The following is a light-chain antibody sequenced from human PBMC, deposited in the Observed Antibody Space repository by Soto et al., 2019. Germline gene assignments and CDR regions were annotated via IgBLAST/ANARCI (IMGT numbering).Light chain of an antibody. V-gene: IGKV1-5*03. J-gene: IGKJ2*01. Sequence: DIQMTQSPSTLSASVGDRVTITCRASQSISSWLAWYQQKPGKAPKLLIYKASSLESGVPSRFSGSGSGTEFTVTISSLQPDEFATYYCQQYNSYPYTFGQGTKLEIK. CDR3: QQYNSYPYT. CDR2: KAS. CDR1: QSISSW.